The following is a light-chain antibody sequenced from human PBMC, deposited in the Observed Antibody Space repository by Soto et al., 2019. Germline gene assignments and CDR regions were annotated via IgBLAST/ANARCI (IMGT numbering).Light chain of an antibody. J-gene: IGKJ1*01. CDR1: QSVSSSY. Sequence: EIVLTQSPGTLSLSPGERATLSCRASQSVSSSYLSWYQQKPGQAPRLLFYGASSSATGIPDRFSGSGSGTDFTLTISRLEPDDFAVYYCHQYGSSTWTFGQGTKVEIK. V-gene: IGKV3-20*01. CDR3: HQYGSSTWT. CDR2: GAS.